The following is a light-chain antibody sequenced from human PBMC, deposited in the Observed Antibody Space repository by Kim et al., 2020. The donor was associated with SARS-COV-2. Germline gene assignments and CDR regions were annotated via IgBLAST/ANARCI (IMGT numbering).Light chain of an antibody. J-gene: IGLJ2*01. CDR1: KLGDKF. V-gene: IGLV3-1*01. Sequence: SVSPGQAANITCSGDKLGDKFACWYQQKPGQSPVLVIYQDTKRPSGIPERFSGSNSGNTATLTISGTQAMDEADYYCQAWDRNTAVFGGGTQLTVL. CDR2: QDT. CDR3: QAWDRNTAV.